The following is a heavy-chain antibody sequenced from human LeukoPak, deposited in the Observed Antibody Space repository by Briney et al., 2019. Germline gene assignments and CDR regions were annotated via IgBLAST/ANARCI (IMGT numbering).Heavy chain of an antibody. CDR2: IYHSGST. D-gene: IGHD6-13*01. Sequence: SQTLSLTCTVSGGSISSGGYYWSWIRQSPGKGLEWIGYIYHSGSTYYNPSLKSRVTISVDRSKNQFSLKLSSVTAADTAVYYCARARAAAGPRRYYFDYWGQGTLVTVSS. CDR1: GGSISSGGYY. J-gene: IGHJ4*02. CDR3: ARARAAAGPRRYYFDY. V-gene: IGHV4-30-2*06.